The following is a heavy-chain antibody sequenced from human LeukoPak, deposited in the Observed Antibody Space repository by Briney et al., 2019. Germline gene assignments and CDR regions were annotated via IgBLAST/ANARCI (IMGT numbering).Heavy chain of an antibody. Sequence: SETLSLTCTVSGGSISSYYWSWIRQPPGKGLEWIGYIYYSGSTNYNPSLKSRVTISVDTSKNQFSLKLSSVTAADTAVYYCAASIAAAGTKVIGASDIWGQGTMVTVSS. D-gene: IGHD6-13*01. CDR3: AASIAAAGTKVIGASDI. J-gene: IGHJ3*02. V-gene: IGHV4-59*01. CDR1: GGSISSYY. CDR2: IYYSGST.